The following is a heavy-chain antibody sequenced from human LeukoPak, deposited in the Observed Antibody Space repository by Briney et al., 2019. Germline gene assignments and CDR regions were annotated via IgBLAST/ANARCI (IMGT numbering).Heavy chain of an antibody. J-gene: IGHJ5*02. CDR2: IYHSGST. Sequence: SETLSLTCTVSGYSISSGYYWSWIRQPPGKGLEWVGSIYHSGSTYYNPSLKSRVTISVDTSKNQFSLKLSSVTAADTAVYYCFNGSGTTFSWGQGTLVTVSS. V-gene: IGHV4-38-2*02. CDR1: GYSISSGYY. D-gene: IGHD1-1*01. CDR3: FNGSGTTFS.